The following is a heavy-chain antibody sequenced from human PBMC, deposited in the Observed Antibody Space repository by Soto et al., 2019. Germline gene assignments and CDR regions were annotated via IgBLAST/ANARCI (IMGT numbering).Heavy chain of an antibody. D-gene: IGHD1-26*01. CDR2: IIPIFGTA. V-gene: IGHV1-69*13. CDR3: ARMVRGGSYSNNWFDP. Sequence: ASVKVSCKASGGTFSSYAISWVRQAPGQGLEWMGGIIPIFGTANYAQKFQGRVTITADESTSTAYMELSSLRSEDTAVYYCARMVRGGSYSNNWFDPWGQGTLVTVSS. CDR1: GGTFSSYA. J-gene: IGHJ5*02.